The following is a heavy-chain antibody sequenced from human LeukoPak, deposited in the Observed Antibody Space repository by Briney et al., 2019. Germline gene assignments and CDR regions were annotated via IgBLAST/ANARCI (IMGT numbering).Heavy chain of an antibody. CDR1: GFTFSNYV. J-gene: IGHJ4*02. CDR2: ISGSGGST. CDR3: AEEVGNTYPTFDY. D-gene: IGHD1-26*01. V-gene: IGHV3-23*01. Sequence: GGSLRLSCAASGFTFSNYVMSWVRQAPGKALEWVSSISGSGGSTYYADSVKGRFTISRDNSKNTLYLQMNSLRVEDTAVYYCAEEVGNTYPTFDYWGQGTLVTVSS.